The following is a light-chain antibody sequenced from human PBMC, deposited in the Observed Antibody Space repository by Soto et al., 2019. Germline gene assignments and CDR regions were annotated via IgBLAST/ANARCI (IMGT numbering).Light chain of an antibody. CDR1: QSISGW. CDR2: DAS. CDR3: QQYSSYSLYT. V-gene: IGKV1-5*01. J-gene: IGKJ2*01. Sequence: DIQMTQSPSTLSASVGDRVTITCRAIQSISGWLAWSQQKPVKAPKILIYDASTLESGVPSRCSGSGSGTQVTLPISSLQPDDFATDFCQQYSSYSLYTFGQGTKLEI.